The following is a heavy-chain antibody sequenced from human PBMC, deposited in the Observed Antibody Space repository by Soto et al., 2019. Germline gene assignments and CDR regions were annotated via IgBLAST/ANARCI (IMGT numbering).Heavy chain of an antibody. CDR3: VRGATTTGWFDAFDL. Sequence: GGSLRLSCVASGFTLSSHVMHWVRQAPGKGLEWVSFIWDDGRDKYYADSVEGRFSISRDNSKNTLNLQVKSLRPEDTALYYCVRGATTTGWFDAFDLWGRGTMVTVSS. V-gene: IGHV3-33*03. CDR1: GFTLSSHV. CDR2: IWDDGRDK. J-gene: IGHJ3*01. D-gene: IGHD6-19*01.